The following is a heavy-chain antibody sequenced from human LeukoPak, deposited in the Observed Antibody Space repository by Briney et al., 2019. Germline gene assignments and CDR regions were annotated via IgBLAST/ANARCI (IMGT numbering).Heavy chain of an antibody. CDR1: GFTFSSHH. V-gene: IGHV3-7*01. CDR2: IKPDGSEK. CDR3: ARGRQG. J-gene: IGHJ4*02. Sequence: HPGGSLRLSCVASGFTFSSHHMNWVRQTPGKGLESVATIKPDGSEKYYVDSVKGRFTISRDNAKNSLYLQMNSLRAEDTAVYYCARGRQGWGQGTLVTVSS.